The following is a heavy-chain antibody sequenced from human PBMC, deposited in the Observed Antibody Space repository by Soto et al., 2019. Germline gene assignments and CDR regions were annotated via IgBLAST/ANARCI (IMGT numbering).Heavy chain of an antibody. CDR1: GFTFSSYA. CDR3: AKDPRGEDIVVVPAAKVPHYYYGMDV. J-gene: IGHJ6*02. D-gene: IGHD2-2*01. CDR2: ISGSGVST. V-gene: IGHV3-23*01. Sequence: PGGSLRLSCAASGFTFSSYAMSWVRQAPGRGLEWVSAISGSGVSTYYADSVKGRFTISRDNSKNTLFLQMSSLRAEDTAVYYCAKDPRGEDIVVVPAAKVPHYYYGMDVWGQGTTVTVSS.